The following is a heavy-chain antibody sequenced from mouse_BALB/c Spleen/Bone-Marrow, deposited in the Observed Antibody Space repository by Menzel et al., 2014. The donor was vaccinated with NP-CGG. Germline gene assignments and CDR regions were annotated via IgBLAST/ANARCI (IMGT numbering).Heavy chain of an antibody. CDR2: INPSTGYT. CDR1: GYTFTNYW. V-gene: IGHV1-7*01. CDR3: QRKWGIRSPRIPTKVPAY. J-gene: IGHJ2*01. Sequence: VQLQESGAELAKPGASVKMSCKASGYTFTNYWMHWVKQRPGQGLEWIGYINPSTGYTEYNQKFKDKATLTADKSSTTAYMQLRALNPKNPAVNYFQRKWGIRSPRIPTKVPAYWGQATPPPVPS. D-gene: IGHD1-2*01.